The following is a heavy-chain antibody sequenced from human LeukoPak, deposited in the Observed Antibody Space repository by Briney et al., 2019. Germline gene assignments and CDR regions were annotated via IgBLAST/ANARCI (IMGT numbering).Heavy chain of an antibody. J-gene: IGHJ4*02. CDR1: GCTISSTNW. V-gene: IGHV4-4*02. CDR2: ISLTGET. Sequence: SETLSLTCGVSGCTISSTNWWSGVRQPPGQGLEWIGEISLTGETNYNPSLNGRVTMSLDESRNQLSLDLTSVTAADTAIYYCSRESGAFCPFGYWGQGTLVIVPP. CDR3: SRESGAFCPFGY. D-gene: IGHD1-26*01.